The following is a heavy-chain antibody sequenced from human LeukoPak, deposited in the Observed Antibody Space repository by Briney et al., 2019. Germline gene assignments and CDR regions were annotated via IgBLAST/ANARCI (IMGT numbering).Heavy chain of an antibody. CDR2: IKQDGSEK. V-gene: IGHV3-7*01. J-gene: IGHJ4*02. CDR3: ASQSSIVVVTAIFDY. D-gene: IGHD2-21*02. Sequence: GGSLRLSCAASGFTFSSYAMSWVRQAPGKGLEWVANIKQDGSEKYYVDSVKGRFTISRDNAKNSLYLQMNSLRAEDTAVYYCASQSSIVVVTAIFDYWGQGTLVTVSS. CDR1: GFTFSSYA.